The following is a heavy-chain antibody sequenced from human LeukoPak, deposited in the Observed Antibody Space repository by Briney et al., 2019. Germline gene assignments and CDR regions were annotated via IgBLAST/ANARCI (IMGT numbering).Heavy chain of an antibody. CDR3: ARDRRRYCSGGSCYSGYYYYMDV. Sequence: RASETLSLTCTVSGGSISSYYWSWIRQPPGKGLEWIGYIYYSGSTNYNPSLKSRVTISVDTSKNQFSLKLSSVTAADTAVYYCARDRRRYCSGGSCYSGYYYYMDVWGKGTTVTVSS. J-gene: IGHJ6*03. CDR2: IYYSGST. CDR1: GGSISSYY. D-gene: IGHD2-15*01. V-gene: IGHV4-59*01.